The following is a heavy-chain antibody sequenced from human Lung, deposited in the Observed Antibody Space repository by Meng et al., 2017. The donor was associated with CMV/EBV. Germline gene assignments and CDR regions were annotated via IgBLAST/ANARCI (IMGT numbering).Heavy chain of an antibody. CDR3: ARRGLPGYVPYGVDV. J-gene: IGHJ6*02. V-gene: IGHV5-51*01. D-gene: IGHD1-26*01. CDR2: IFPGDSDI. CDR1: GYSFTTYW. Sequence: GESLKISCKTSGYSFTTYWIVWVRQLPGKGLEWMGTIFPGDSDIRYSPSFQGQVTISGDRSISTAYLQWNSLKASDTAIYYCARRGLPGYVPYGVDVWGQGTXVTVSS.